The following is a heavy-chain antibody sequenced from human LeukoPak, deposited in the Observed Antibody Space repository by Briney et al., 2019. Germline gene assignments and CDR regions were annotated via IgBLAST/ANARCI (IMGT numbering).Heavy chain of an antibody. D-gene: IGHD1-7*01. Sequence: GGSLRLSCAASGFTFSSYWMHWVRQAPGKGLVWVSRINSDGSSTSYADSVKGRFTISRDNAKNTLYLQMNSLRAEDTAVYYCARGDIITGPTGPWGQGTLVTVSS. CDR3: ARGDIITGPTGP. V-gene: IGHV3-74*01. J-gene: IGHJ5*02. CDR1: GFTFSSYW. CDR2: INSDGSST.